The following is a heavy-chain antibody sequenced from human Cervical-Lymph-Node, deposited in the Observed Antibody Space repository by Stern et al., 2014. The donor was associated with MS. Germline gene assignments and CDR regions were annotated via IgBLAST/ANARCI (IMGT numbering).Heavy chain of an antibody. V-gene: IGHV5-51*01. J-gene: IGHJ4*02. CDR1: GYSFTNYW. D-gene: IGHD4-11*01. Sequence: EVQLVGSGAGVKRPGQSLKISCRASGYSFTNYWVAWVRQKPGQGLEWMGFIHPGDSEVRYRPSFQGRVTMSVDRSINTAYLQWSSLQPSDTAMYYCARQLGHSNFLHYWGQGVLVTVSS. CDR2: IHPGDSEV. CDR3: ARQLGHSNFLHY.